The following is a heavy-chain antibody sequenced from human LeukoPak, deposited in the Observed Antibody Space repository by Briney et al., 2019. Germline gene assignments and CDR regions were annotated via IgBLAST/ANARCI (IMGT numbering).Heavy chain of an antibody. Sequence: RPGGSLRLSCAASGFTFSTYGMNWVRQAPGKGPEWVSSISSISTYTHYADSVKGRFTISRDNAENSLYLQMNNLRAEDTAVYYCARSVWQGSSFDYWGQGTLVTVSS. D-gene: IGHD5/OR15-5a*01. CDR1: GFTFSTYG. CDR2: ISSISTYT. CDR3: ARSVWQGSSFDY. J-gene: IGHJ4*02. V-gene: IGHV3-21*01.